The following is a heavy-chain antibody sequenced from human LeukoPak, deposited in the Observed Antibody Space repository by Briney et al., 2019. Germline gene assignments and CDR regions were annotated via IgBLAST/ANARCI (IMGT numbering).Heavy chain of an antibody. Sequence: GGSLRLSCAASGFTFSSYDMSWVRQAPGKGLEWVATIIGGGRGATYYADSVRGRFTLSRDRSKKTLSLQMNRLRVGDTGIYYCAELNGRINWFDPWGQGTLVTVSS. D-gene: IGHD1-1*01. J-gene: IGHJ5*02. CDR1: GFTFSSYD. CDR2: IIGGGRGAT. V-gene: IGHV3-23*01. CDR3: AELNGRINWFDP.